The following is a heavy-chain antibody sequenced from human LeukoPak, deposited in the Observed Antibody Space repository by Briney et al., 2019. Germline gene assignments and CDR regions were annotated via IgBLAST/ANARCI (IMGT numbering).Heavy chain of an antibody. CDR1: GFTFSTYE. V-gene: IGHV3-48*03. Sequence: GGSLRLSCAASGFTFSTYEMNWVRQAPGKGLEWVSHIDSGGTTYYSDSVKGRFTISRDNSKNSLYLQMNSLRAEDTALYYCARDRGVYGGNSYRFDYWGLGTLVTVSS. J-gene: IGHJ4*02. CDR3: ARDRGVYGGNSYRFDY. CDR2: IDSGGTT. D-gene: IGHD4-23*01.